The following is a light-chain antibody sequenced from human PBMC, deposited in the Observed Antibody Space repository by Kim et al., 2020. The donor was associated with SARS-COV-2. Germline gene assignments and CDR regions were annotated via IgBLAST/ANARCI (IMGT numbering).Light chain of an antibody. V-gene: IGLV3-1*01. J-gene: IGLJ3*02. CDR1: KLGDKY. Sequence: SYELTQPPSASVSPGQTASITCSGTKLGDKYASWYQQKTGRSPVLVIYHDNKRPSGIPERFSGSNSGNTATLTISGTQAVDEADYYCQTWDGSAAVFGGGTQLTVL. CDR3: QTWDGSAAV. CDR2: HDN.